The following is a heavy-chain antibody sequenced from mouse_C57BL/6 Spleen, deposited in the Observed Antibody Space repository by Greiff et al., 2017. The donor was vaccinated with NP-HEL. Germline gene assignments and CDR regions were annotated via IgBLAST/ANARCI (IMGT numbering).Heavy chain of an antibody. Sequence: EVQLQQSGPELVKPGASVKMSCKASGYTFTDYNMHWVKQSHGKSLEWIGYINPNNGGTSYNQKFKGKATLTVNKSSSTAYMELRSLTSEDAAVYYCARYGYSNPFAYWGQGTLVTVSA. V-gene: IGHV1-22*01. CDR2: INPNNGGT. J-gene: IGHJ3*01. CDR1: GYTFTDYN. D-gene: IGHD2-5*01. CDR3: ARYGYSNPFAY.